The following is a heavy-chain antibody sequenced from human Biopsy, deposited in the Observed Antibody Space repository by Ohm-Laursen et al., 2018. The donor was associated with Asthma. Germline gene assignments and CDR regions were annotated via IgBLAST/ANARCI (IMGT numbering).Heavy chain of an antibody. J-gene: IGHJ4*02. Sequence: SLRLSCAASGFAVRSDHMFWVRQAPGKGLEWVSVIYSGGTSHTADSVRGRFTISRDYSKNTLYLQMHSLRAEDTAVYYCARGDSSNWSHYYFDYWGQGTLVTVSS. V-gene: IGHV3-53*01. CDR3: ARGDSSNWSHYYFDY. CDR1: GFAVRSDH. D-gene: IGHD3-22*01. CDR2: IYSGGTS.